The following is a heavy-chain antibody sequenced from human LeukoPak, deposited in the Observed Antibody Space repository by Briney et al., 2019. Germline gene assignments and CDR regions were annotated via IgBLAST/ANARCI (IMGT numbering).Heavy chain of an antibody. V-gene: IGHV4-59*08. CDR3: ARSYSSSDLYYYYGMDV. J-gene: IGHJ6*02. D-gene: IGHD6-13*01. Sequence: SETLSLTCTVSGGSISSYYWNWIRQPPGKGLEWIGYINYIRTTDYNPSLKSRVTISLDTSKNRFSLKLSSVTAADTAMYYCARSYSSSDLYYYYGMDVWGQGTTVTVSS. CDR1: GGSISSYY. CDR2: INYIRTT.